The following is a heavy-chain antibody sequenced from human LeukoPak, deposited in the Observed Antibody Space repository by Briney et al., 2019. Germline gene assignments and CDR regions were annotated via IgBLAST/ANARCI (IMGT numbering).Heavy chain of an antibody. V-gene: IGHV3-23*01. CDR3: ARDIGTIDPFDY. CDR1: GFTFSRNA. Sequence: GGSLRLSCTASGFTFSRNAMSWDRQAPGKGLEWVSSIRNSGDNTYYADSVKGRFTISRDNSRDTLYLQMNSLRAEDTAVYYCARDIGTIDPFDYWGQGTLVTVSS. CDR2: IRNSGDNT. D-gene: IGHD3-10*01. J-gene: IGHJ4*02.